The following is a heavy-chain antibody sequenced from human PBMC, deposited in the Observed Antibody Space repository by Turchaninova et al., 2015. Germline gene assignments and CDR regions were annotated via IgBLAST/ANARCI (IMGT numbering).Heavy chain of an antibody. V-gene: IGHV4-34*01. CDR2: INHSGST. D-gene: IGHD3-16*02. CDR1: GGSFRGYY. Sequence: QVQLQQWGAGLLQPSETLSLPCAVYGGSFRGYYWTWLRQPPGRGLEGSGEINHSGSTTYNPSLKSRFTISVDTSKNQFSLKLSSVTAADTAVYYCARVHYDYVWGSYRNWYFDLWGRGTLVTVSS. CDR3: ARVHYDYVWGSYRNWYFDL. J-gene: IGHJ2*01.